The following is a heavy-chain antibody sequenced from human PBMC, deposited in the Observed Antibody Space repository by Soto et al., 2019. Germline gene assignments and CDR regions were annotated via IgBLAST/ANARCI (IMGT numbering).Heavy chain of an antibody. J-gene: IGHJ4*02. CDR2: AYSSGST. CDR3: ARDHPHSYGVYYFDY. D-gene: IGHD5-18*01. Sequence: TSETLSLTCTVSGGSIRNYYWSWIRQPPGKGLEWIGYAYSSGSTHYNPSLQSRVTISADTSKNQVSLKVNSVTAADTAVYYCARDHPHSYGVYYFDYWGQGTPVTVSS. CDR1: GGSIRNYY. V-gene: IGHV4-59*01.